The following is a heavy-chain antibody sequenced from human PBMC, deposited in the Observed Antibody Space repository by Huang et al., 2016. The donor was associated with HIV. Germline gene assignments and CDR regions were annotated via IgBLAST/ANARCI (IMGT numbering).Heavy chain of an antibody. J-gene: IGHJ5*02. V-gene: IGHV4-30-4*08. CDR3: AREGKTGTWFDP. CDR2: IYYSGST. Sequence: QVQLQESGPGLVKPSQTLSLTCTVSGDSISSGGYYWSWIRQPPGKGVEWIGYIYYSGSTYYNPSLKSRVTISVDTSKNQFSLKLSSVTAADTAVYYCAREGKTGTWFDPWGQGTLVTVSS. CDR1: GDSISSGGYY. D-gene: IGHD1-1*01.